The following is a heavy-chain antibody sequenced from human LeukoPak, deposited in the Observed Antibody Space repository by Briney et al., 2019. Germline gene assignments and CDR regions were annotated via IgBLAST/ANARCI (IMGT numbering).Heavy chain of an antibody. CDR3: ARLPQRSDVLTSYANSFDY. J-gene: IGHJ4*02. D-gene: IGHD3-9*01. Sequence: KPSETLSLTCTVSGGSISSNYWSWIRQPPGKGLEWIGSIYHSGSTYYNPSLNSRVTISVGTSKNRFSLKLTSVTAADTAVFYCARLPQRSDVLTSYANSFDYWGQGTLVTVSS. CDR2: IYHSGST. V-gene: IGHV4-39*01. CDR1: GGSISSNY.